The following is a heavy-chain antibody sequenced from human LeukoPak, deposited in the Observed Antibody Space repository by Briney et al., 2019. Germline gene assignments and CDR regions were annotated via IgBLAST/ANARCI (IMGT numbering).Heavy chain of an antibody. J-gene: IGHJ3*02. CDR3: ASDLVSSSRYGGAFDI. CDR1: GFTFSIYW. CDR2: IKQGGSDK. Sequence: GGSLRLSCASSGFTFSIYWMSWVRQAPGKGLEWVANIKQGGSDKYYVDSVKGRFTISRDNAKNSLYLQMNSLRGEDTAVYYCASDLVSSSRYGGAFDIWGQGTMVTVSS. V-gene: IGHV3-7*01. D-gene: IGHD6-13*01.